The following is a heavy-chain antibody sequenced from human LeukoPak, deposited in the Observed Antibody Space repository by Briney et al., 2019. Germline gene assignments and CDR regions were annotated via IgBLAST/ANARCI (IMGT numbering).Heavy chain of an antibody. Sequence: SETLSLTCTVSGGSISSYYWSWIRQPPGKGLEWIGYIYYSGSTNYNPSLKSRVTISVDTSKNQFSLKLSSVTAADTAVYYCARSRPLYSGYDSYFDYWGQGTLVTVSS. V-gene: IGHV4-59*12. J-gene: IGHJ4*02. CDR2: IYYSGST. D-gene: IGHD5-12*01. CDR1: GGSISSYY. CDR3: ARSRPLYSGYDSYFDY.